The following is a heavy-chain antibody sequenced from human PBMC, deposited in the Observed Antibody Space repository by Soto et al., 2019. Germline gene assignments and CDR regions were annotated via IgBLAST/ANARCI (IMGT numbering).Heavy chain of an antibody. Sequence: PSETLSLTCTVSGGSISSSSYYWGWIRQPPGKGLEWIGSIFYSGSIYYNPSLKSRVTISVDTSKNQFSLKLSSVTAADTAVYYCARHFSSIVATIPIDYWGQGTLVTVSS. CDR2: IFYSGSI. CDR3: ARHFSSIVATIPIDY. D-gene: IGHD5-12*01. CDR1: GGSISSSSYY. J-gene: IGHJ4*02. V-gene: IGHV4-39*01.